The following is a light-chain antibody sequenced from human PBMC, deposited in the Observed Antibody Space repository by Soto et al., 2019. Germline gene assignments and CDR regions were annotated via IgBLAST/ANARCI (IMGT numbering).Light chain of an antibody. J-gene: IGLJ3*02. V-gene: IGLV2-14*01. CDR2: DVS. CDR3: SSYTTSNTQV. CDR1: SSDVGTYNY. Sequence: QSALTQPASVSGSPGQSITISCTGTSSDVGTYNYVSWYQHRPGKAPKLMIYDVSYRPSWVSNRFSGSKSANTASLTISGLHAEDEADYYCSSYTTSNTQVFGGGTKLTVL.